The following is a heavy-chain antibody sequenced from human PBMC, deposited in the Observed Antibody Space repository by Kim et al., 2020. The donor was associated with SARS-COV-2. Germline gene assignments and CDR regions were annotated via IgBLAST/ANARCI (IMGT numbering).Heavy chain of an antibody. D-gene: IGHD2-15*01. Sequence: GGSLRLSCAGSGFTFSNYWMHWVRQAPGKGLVWVSRIKGDGSETSYADSVKGRFTISRDNAKNTLYLQMNGLRAEETAVYYCAIIYYGDGTCYGRNNWGQGTLVTVSS. V-gene: IGHV3-74*01. CDR1: GFTFSNYW. J-gene: IGHJ4*02. CDR2: IKGDGSET. CDR3: AIIYYGDGTCYGRNN.